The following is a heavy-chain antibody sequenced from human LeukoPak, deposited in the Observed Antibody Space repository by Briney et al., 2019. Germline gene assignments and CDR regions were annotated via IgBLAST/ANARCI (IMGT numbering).Heavy chain of an antibody. CDR3: ASLTVTSPVRYFDY. J-gene: IGHJ4*02. V-gene: IGHV4-39*01. Sequence: PSETLSLTCTVSGGSISISSYYWGWIRQPPGKGLEWIGSIYYSGSTYYNPSLKSRVTISVDTSKNQFSLKLSSVTAADTAVYYCASLTVTSPVRYFDYWGQGTLVTVSS. CDR2: IYYSGST. D-gene: IGHD4-11*01. CDR1: GGSISISSYY.